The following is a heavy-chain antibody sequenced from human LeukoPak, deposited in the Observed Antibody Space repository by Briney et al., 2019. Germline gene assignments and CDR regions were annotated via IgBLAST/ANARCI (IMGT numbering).Heavy chain of an antibody. J-gene: IGHJ4*02. D-gene: IGHD5-24*01. Sequence: SETLSLTCTVSGGSISSYYWSWIRQPPGKGLEWIGYIYYSGSTNYNPSLKSRVTISVDTSKHQFSLKLSSVADAYTAVYYCATNGYNYRHFDYWGQGTLVTVSS. CDR1: GGSISSYY. CDR3: ATNGYNYRHFDY. V-gene: IGHV4-59*08. CDR2: IYYSGST.